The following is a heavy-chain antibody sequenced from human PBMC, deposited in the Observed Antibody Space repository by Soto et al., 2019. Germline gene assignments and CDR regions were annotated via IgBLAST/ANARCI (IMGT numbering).Heavy chain of an antibody. D-gene: IGHD6-13*01. CDR1: GFTFSSYA. J-gene: IGHJ4*02. V-gene: IGHV3-23*01. Sequence: GGSLRLSCAASGFTFSSYAMSWVRQAPGKGLEWVSAISGSGGSTYYADSVKGRFTISRDNSKNTLYLQMNSLRAEDTAVYYCAKKPGGLISSRGEYYFDYWGQGTLVTVSS. CDR2: ISGSGGST. CDR3: AKKPGGLISSRGEYYFDY.